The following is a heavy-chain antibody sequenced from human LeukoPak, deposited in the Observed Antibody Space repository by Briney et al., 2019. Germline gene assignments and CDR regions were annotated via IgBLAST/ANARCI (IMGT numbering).Heavy chain of an antibody. V-gene: IGHV3-30*02. J-gene: IGHJ4*02. D-gene: IGHD2-2*01. CDR3: AKDDRCSSAPYYFDY. CDR1: GFTFSSYG. CDR2: IRFDGNNK. Sequence: TGGSLRLSCVASGFTFSSYGMHWVRQAPGKGLEWVAVIRFDGNNKQSADSVKGRCTVSRDDARNTLYLQMNSLRAEDTAVYYCAKDDRCSSAPYYFDYWGQGTLVTVSS.